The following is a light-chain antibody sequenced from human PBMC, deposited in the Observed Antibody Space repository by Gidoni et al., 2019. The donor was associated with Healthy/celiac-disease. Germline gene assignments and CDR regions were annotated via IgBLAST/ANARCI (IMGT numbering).Light chain of an antibody. J-gene: IGKJ5*01. Sequence: DIQMTQSPSSLSASVGDRVTITCQASQDISNYLNWYQQKPGKAPKLLIYDASNLETGVPSRFSGSGSGTDFTFTISSLQPEDIATYYCQQYDNLPSLXXXTRLEIK. CDR1: QDISNY. CDR3: QQYDNLPS. V-gene: IGKV1-33*01. CDR2: DAS.